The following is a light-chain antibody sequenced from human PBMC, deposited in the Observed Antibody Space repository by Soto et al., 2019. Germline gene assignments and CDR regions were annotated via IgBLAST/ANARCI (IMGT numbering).Light chain of an antibody. CDR1: QSISSW. CDR3: QQYNSYST. J-gene: IGKJ1*01. CDR2: KAS. V-gene: IGKV1-5*03. Sequence: IHMTQSPSSLSASLGVRVTITCRASQSISSWLAWYQQKPGKAPKLLIYKASSLKSGVPSRFSGSGSGTEFTLTISSLQPDDFATYYCQQYNSYSTFGQGTKVDIK.